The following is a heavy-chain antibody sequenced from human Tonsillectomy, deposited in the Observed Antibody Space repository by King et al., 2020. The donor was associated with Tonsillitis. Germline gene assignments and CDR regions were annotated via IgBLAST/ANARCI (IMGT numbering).Heavy chain of an antibody. J-gene: IGHJ3*02. Sequence: EVQLVESGGTLVQPGGSLRLSCAASELSISDHYMDWVRQAPGKGPEWVGRSRTKTKNYSTAYAASVDGRFTISRDDSKNSLYLQMNSLKTEDTAVYYCVRVMEGGAFDIWGKGTMVTVSS. CDR1: ELSISDHY. CDR3: VRVMEGGAFDI. V-gene: IGHV3-72*01. CDR2: SRTKTKNYST. D-gene: IGHD3-3*01.